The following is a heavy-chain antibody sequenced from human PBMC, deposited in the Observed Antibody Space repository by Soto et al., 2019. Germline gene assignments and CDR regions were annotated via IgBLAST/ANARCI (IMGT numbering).Heavy chain of an antibody. V-gene: IGHV3-23*01. CDR2: ISGSGGTT. CDR3: AKYCSSTSCLVVYGMDV. D-gene: IGHD2-2*01. J-gene: IGHJ6*02. Sequence: EVQLLESGGGLVQPGGSLRLSCAASGFTFSSYAMSWVRQAPGKGLEWVSAISGSGGTTYYTDSVKGRFTISRDNSKNTLYLQMNILRVEDTAVYYCAKYCSSTSCLVVYGMDVWGQGTTVTVSS. CDR1: GFTFSSYA.